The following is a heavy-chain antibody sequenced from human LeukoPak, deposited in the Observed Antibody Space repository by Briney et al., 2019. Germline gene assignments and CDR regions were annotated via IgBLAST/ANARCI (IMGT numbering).Heavy chain of an antibody. V-gene: IGHV3-7*05. CDR3: ARDQGAFDM. CDR1: GFTFSSYA. CDR2: IKQDGSEK. Sequence: GRSLRLSCAASGFTFSSYAMHWVRQAPGKGLEWVGNIKQDGSEKYFVDSLRGRFTISRDNAKNSLFLQMNSLRAEDTAVYYCARDQGAFDMWGQGTMVTVSS. J-gene: IGHJ3*02.